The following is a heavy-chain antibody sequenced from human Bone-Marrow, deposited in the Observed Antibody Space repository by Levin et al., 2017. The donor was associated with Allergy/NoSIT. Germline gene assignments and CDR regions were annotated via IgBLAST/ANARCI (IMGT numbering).Heavy chain of an antibody. Sequence: GGSLRLSCAASGFTFRNYAMTWVRQAPGKGLEWVSSVSGSGATTNYADSVKGRFTISRDNSKNTVYLEMNSLRAEDTALYYCASCGYRYDNDLLYAGMDVWGQGTTVTVSS. CDR3: ASCGYRYDNDLLYAGMDV. J-gene: IGHJ6*02. CDR1: GFTFRNYA. D-gene: IGHD5-18*01. V-gene: IGHV3-23*01. CDR2: VSGSGATT.